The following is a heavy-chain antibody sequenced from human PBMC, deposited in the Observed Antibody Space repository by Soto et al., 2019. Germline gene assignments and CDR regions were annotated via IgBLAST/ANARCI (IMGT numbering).Heavy chain of an antibody. J-gene: IGHJ4*02. CDR3: ARLAYRSGFTFDY. D-gene: IGHD5-18*01. Sequence: SETLSLTCTVSGGSISSDYWTWIRQPPGERLEWIGYIYYNGNTNYSSSLKSRVTISIDTSKNQFSLKLNSVTAADTAVYFCARLAYRSGFTFDYWGRGSLV. CDR1: GGSISSDY. V-gene: IGHV4-59*01. CDR2: IYYNGNT.